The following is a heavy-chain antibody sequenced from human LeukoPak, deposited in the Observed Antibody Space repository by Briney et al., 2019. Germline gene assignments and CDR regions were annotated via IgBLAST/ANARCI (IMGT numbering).Heavy chain of an antibody. CDR2: ISSSSSYI. J-gene: IGHJ4*02. CDR1: EFTVSRNY. CDR3: AREDSILDY. D-gene: IGHD4-11*01. V-gene: IGHV3-21*01. Sequence: GGSLRLSCAASEFTVSRNYMNWVRQAPGKGLEWVSSISSSSSYIYYADSVKGRFTISRDNAKNSLYLQMNSLRAEDTAVYYCAREDSILDYWGQGTLVTVSS.